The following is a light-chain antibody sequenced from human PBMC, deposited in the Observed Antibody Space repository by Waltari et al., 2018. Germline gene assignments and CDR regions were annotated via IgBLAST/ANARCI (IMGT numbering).Light chain of an antibody. J-gene: IGLJ2*01. Sequence: QSALTQPSSASGSPGQSVTISCTGTRSDIGAYNYVSWYQQHPGKAPKFIMFEVTKRPSGVPDRFSGSKSGITASLTISGLQPEDEADYYCSSYAGSNYLVFGGGTKLTVL. CDR2: EVT. CDR1: RSDIGAYNY. V-gene: IGLV2-8*01. CDR3: SSYAGSNYLV.